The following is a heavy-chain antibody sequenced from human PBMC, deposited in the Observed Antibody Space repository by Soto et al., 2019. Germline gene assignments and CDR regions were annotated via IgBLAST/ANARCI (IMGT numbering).Heavy chain of an antibody. D-gene: IGHD3-9*01. CDR2: ISGDGVTT. CDR1: GFPFSSYW. Sequence: EGQLLESGGGLVQPGGSLRLSCAASGFPFSSYWMHWVRHTPGKGLDWVARISGDGVTTYYADSVTGRFTVSRDNAKNTLYLQISGLRAEDTAVYYCAREYYGLLTGYYTDYWGQGTLVSVSS. J-gene: IGHJ4*02. V-gene: IGHV3-74*01. CDR3: AREYYGLLTGYYTDY.